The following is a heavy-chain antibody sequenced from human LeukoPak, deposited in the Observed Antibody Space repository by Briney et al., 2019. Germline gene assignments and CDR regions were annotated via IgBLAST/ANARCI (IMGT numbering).Heavy chain of an antibody. CDR3: ARDQENCSGGSCPTPWFDP. D-gene: IGHD2-15*01. Sequence: SETLSLTCTVSGGSISSYYWSWIRQPPGKGLEWIGYIYYSGSTNYNPSLKSRVTISVDTSKNQFSLKLSSVTAADTAVYYCARDQENCSGGSCPTPWFDPWGQGTLVTVSS. J-gene: IGHJ5*02. V-gene: IGHV4-59*01. CDR2: IYYSGST. CDR1: GGSISSYY.